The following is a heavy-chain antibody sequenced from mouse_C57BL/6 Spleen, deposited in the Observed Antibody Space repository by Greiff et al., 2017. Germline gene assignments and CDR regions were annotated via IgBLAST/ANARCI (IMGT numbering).Heavy chain of an antibody. CDR1: GYTFTSYV. J-gene: IGHJ4*01. D-gene: IGHD3-2*02. CDR2: IYPRDGST. CDR3: ARRDSSGYYAMDY. V-gene: IGHV1-85*01. Sequence: VQLQQSGPELVKPGASVKLSCKASGYTFTSYVINWVTQRPGQGLEWIGWIYPRDGSTKYNEKFKGKAPLTVDTSSSTAYIELHSLTSEDSAVYCGARRDSSGYYAMDYWGQGTSVTVSS.